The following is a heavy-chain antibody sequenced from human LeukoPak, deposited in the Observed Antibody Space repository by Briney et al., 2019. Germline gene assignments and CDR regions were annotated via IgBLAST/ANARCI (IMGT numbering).Heavy chain of an antibody. V-gene: IGHV3-30*18. D-gene: IGHD2-2*01. CDR3: AKGQPSADY. Sequence: GGSLRLSCAASGFTFSSYGMHWVRQAPGKGLEWVAVISYDGSNKYYADSVKGRFTISRDNAKNTLYLQMNSLRAEDTAVYYCAKGQPSADYWGQGTLVTVSS. J-gene: IGHJ4*02. CDR1: GFTFSSYG. CDR2: ISYDGSNK.